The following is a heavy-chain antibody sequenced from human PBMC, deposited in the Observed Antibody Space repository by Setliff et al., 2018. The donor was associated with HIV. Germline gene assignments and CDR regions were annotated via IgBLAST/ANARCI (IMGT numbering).Heavy chain of an antibody. CDR1: GFTFSSYT. CDR3: ARPGGIAGTGRYYAMDV. J-gene: IGHJ6*02. CDR2: IKQDGSEN. Sequence: GGSLRLSCAASGFTFSSYTMNWVRQAPGKGLEWVANIKQDGSENYFVDSVKGRFTISRDNAKNSLYLQMSSLRAEDTAVYYCARPGGIAGTGRYYAMDVWGQGTTVTVSS. D-gene: IGHD6-19*01. V-gene: IGHV3-7*01.